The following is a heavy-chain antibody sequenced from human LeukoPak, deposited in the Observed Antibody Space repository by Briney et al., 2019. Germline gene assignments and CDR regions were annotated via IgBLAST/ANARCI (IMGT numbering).Heavy chain of an antibody. V-gene: IGHV1-2*02. D-gene: IGHD2-21*02. J-gene: IGHJ4*02. CDR3: ARGGVDAYCGGDCYSDY. Sequence: ASVKVSCKASGYTFTAYFMHWVRQAPGQGLEWMGWINPNSGDTIYAQKFQGRVTMTRDTSISTAYMELSRLRSDDTAVYYCARGGVDAYCGGDCYSDYWGQGTLVTVSS. CDR2: INPNSGDT. CDR1: GYTFTAYF.